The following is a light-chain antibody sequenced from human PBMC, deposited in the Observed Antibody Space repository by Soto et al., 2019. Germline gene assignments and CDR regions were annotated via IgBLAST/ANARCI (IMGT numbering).Light chain of an antibody. CDR2: EAT. V-gene: IGLV2-23*01. CDR3: CSFAGSNSWV. J-gene: IGLJ3*02. CDR1: SGDVGTYDL. Sequence: QSVLTQPASVSGSPGQSITISCTGTSGDVGTYDLVSWYQHHPGAAPKLMIYEATRRPSGISNRLSGSKSGNTASLTISGLQAEDEAAYYCCSFAGSNSWVFGGGTKLTV.